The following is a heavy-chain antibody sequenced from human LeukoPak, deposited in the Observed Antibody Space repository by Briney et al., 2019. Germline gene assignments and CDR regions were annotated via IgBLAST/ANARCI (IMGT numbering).Heavy chain of an antibody. V-gene: IGHV4-59*08. CDR3: ARQADYGGNCFGP. Sequence: SETLSLTCNVSGGSISNYYWSWIRQPPGKGLQWIGYIYYSGSTNYNPSLRSRVTISLDTSKNQFSLKLSSVTAADTAVYYCARQADYGGNCFGPWGQGTLVTVSS. CDR1: GGSISNYY. J-gene: IGHJ5*02. D-gene: IGHD4-23*01. CDR2: IYYSGST.